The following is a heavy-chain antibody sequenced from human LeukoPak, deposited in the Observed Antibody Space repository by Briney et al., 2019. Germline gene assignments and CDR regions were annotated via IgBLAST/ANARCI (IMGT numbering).Heavy chain of an antibody. Sequence: GGSLRLSCTASGFTVSSNYMNWVRQAPGKGLEWVSIIYSAGSTYYADSVKGRFTISRDNSKNTLYLQMNSLRAEDTAVYYCARAFSTTAFDYWGQGTLVTVSS. J-gene: IGHJ4*02. V-gene: IGHV3-66*01. D-gene: IGHD4-17*01. CDR1: GFTVSSNY. CDR2: IYSAGST. CDR3: ARAFSTTAFDY.